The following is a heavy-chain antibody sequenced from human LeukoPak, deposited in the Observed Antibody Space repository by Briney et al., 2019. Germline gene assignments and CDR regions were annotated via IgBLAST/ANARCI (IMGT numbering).Heavy chain of an antibody. CDR3: ARGGRIRRGMDV. CDR2: INRSGST. J-gene: IGHJ6*04. D-gene: IGHD2-15*01. Sequence: SETLSLTCAVYGGSFSGYYWSWIRQPPGKGLEWIGEINRSGSTNYNPSLKSRVTISVDTSKNQFSLKLSSVTAADTAVYYCARGGRIRRGMDVWGKGTTVTVSS. CDR1: GGSFSGYY. V-gene: IGHV4-34*01.